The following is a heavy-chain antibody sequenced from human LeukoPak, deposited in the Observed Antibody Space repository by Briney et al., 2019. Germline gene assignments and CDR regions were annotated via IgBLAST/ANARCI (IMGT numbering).Heavy chain of an antibody. V-gene: IGHV1-8*01. CDR3: ARGPDNWMMGRLYYYGMDV. J-gene: IGHJ6*02. CDR2: MNPNSGNT. CDR1: GYTFTSYD. D-gene: IGHD1-20*01. Sequence: ASVKVSCKASGYTFTSYDINWVRQATGQGLEWMGWMNPNSGNTGYAQKFQGRVTMTRNTSISTAYMELSSLRSEDTAVYYCARGPDNWMMGRLYYYGMDVWGQGTTVTVSS.